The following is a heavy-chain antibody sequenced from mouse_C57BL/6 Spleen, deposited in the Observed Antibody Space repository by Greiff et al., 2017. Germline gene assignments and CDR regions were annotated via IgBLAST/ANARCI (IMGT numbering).Heavy chain of an antibody. CDR2: IDPNSGGT. D-gene: IGHD2-3*01. CDR1: GYTFTSYW. Sequence: QVHVKQSGAELVKPGASVKLSCKASGYTFTSYWMHWVKQRPGRGLEWIGRIDPNSGGTKYNEKFKSKATLTVDKPSSTAYMQLSSLTSEDSAVYYCARSDGYYPYWYFDVWGTGTTVTVSS. J-gene: IGHJ1*03. CDR3: ARSDGYYPYWYFDV. V-gene: IGHV1-72*01.